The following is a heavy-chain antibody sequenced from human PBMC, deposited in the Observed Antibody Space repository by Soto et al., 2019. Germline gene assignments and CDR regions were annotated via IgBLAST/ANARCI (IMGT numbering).Heavy chain of an antibody. D-gene: IGHD1-20*01. CDR1: GFTFSSYA. J-gene: IGHJ4*02. V-gene: IGHV3-23*01. Sequence: GGSLRLSCAASGFTFSSYAMSWVRQAPGKGLEWVSAISGSGGSTYYADSVKGRFTISRDNSKNTLYLQMNSLRAEDTAVYYCAIERSSCYNWNDVGYQCPAYWGQGTLVTVSS. CDR3: AIERSSCYNWNDVGYQCPAY. CDR2: ISGSGGST.